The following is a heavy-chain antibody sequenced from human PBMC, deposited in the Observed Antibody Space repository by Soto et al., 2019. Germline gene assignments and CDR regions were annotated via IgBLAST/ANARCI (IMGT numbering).Heavy chain of an antibody. J-gene: IGHJ6*03. CDR1: GFTVSSNY. Sequence: HPGGSLRLSCAASGFTVSSNYMSWVRQAPGKGLEWVSVIYSGGSTYYADSVKGRFTISRDNSKNTLYLQMNSLRAEDTAVYYCARDQRGDYLNYYMDVWGKGTTVTVSS. CDR3: ARDQRGDYLNYYMDV. D-gene: IGHD3-16*01. CDR2: IYSGGST. V-gene: IGHV3-66*01.